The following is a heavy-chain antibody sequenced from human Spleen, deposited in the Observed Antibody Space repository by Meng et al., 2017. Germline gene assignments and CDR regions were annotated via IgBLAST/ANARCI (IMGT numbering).Heavy chain of an antibody. V-gene: IGHV5-51*01. J-gene: IGHJ4*02. CDR2: IYPGDSDT. D-gene: IGHD6-13*01. CDR1: RYTFTNYW. CDR3: ARQDGFSSSPNSFDH. Sequence: GESLKISCKGSRYTFTNYWIGWVRQMPGKGLEWMGIIYPGDSDTSYSPSFQGQVTISVDRSINTAYLQWSSLKASDTAMYYCARQDGFSSSPNSFDHWGQGTLVTVSS.